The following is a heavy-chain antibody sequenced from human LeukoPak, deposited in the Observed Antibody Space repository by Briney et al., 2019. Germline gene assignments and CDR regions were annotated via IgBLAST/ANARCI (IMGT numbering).Heavy chain of an antibody. J-gene: IGHJ5*02. CDR3: ARVSPYYYDSSGYYFARWFDP. CDR1: GYTFISYG. D-gene: IGHD3-22*01. Sequence: ASVKVSCKASGYTFISYGISWVRQAPGQGLEWMGWISAYNGNTNYAQKLQGRVTMTTDTSTSTAYMELRSLRSDDTAVYHCARVSPYYYDSSGYYFARWFDPWGQGTLVTVSS. V-gene: IGHV1-18*01. CDR2: ISAYNGNT.